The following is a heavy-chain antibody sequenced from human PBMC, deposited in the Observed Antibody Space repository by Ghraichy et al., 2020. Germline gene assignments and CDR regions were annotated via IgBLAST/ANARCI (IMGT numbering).Heavy chain of an antibody. CDR3: VRRPDWGWKDAFDI. J-gene: IGHJ3*02. CDR1: GFTFSHYW. CDR2: INSDGSIT. Sequence: GGSLRLSCAASGFTFSHYWMHWVRQAPGKGLVWVSRINSDGSITSYADSVKGRFTISRDNAKNTLYLEMNSPRVEDTAVYYCVRRPDWGWKDAFDIWGQGTMAIVSS. D-gene: IGHD3/OR15-3a*01. V-gene: IGHV3-74*01.